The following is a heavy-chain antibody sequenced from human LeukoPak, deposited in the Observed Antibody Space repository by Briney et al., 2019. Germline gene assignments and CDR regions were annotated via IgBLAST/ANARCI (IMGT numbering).Heavy chain of an antibody. D-gene: IGHD3-10*01. V-gene: IGHV1-69*13. CDR3: AGRLWGSGSYYLFDY. Sequence: ASVKVSCKASGGTFSSYAISWVRQAPGQGLEWMGGIIPIFGTANYAQKFQGRVTITADESTSTAYMELSSLRSEDTAVYYCAGRLWGSGSYYLFDYWGQGTLVTVSS. CDR1: GGTFSSYA. J-gene: IGHJ4*02. CDR2: IIPIFGTA.